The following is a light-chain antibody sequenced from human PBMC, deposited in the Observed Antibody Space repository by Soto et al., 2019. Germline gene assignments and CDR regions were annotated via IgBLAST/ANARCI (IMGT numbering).Light chain of an antibody. V-gene: IGKV3-15*01. CDR3: QQYNNWPRT. CDR2: GTS. Sequence: EIVMTQSPATLSVSPGERATLSCRASQSVRSYLAWYQQKPGQAPRLLIYGTSTRATAIPARFSGSGSGTEFTLTISSLQSEDFAVYYCQQYNNWPRTFGQGTKVDIK. CDR1: QSVRSY. J-gene: IGKJ1*01.